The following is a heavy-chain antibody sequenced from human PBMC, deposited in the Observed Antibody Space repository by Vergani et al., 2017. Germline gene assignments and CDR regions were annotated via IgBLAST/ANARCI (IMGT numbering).Heavy chain of an antibody. CDR3: ARDGDYYGSGSYPD. J-gene: IGHJ4*02. CDR1: GFTFSSYW. Sequence: EVQLVESGGGLVQPGGSLRLSCAASGFTFSSYWMSWVRQAPGKGLEWVANIKQDGSEKYYVDSVKGRFTISRDNAKNSLYLQMNSLRAEDTAVYYCARDGDYYGSGSYPDWVQGTLVTVSS. D-gene: IGHD3-10*01. CDR2: IKQDGSEK. V-gene: IGHV3-7*01.